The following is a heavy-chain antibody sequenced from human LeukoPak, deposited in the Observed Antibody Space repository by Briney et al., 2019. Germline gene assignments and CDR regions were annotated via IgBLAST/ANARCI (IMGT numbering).Heavy chain of an antibody. V-gene: IGHV3-30*04. CDR1: GFTFSGCA. D-gene: IGHD3-16*01. CDR2: VSYDGIIK. CDR3: ATGGGLATEIDY. Sequence: GGSLRLSCATSGFTFSGCAMHWVRQAPGKGLEWVAVVSYDGIIKYYADSLKGRYTISRDNSKNTLYLQMNSLRTEDTAMYYCATGGGLATEIDYWGQGTLVTVSS. J-gene: IGHJ4*02.